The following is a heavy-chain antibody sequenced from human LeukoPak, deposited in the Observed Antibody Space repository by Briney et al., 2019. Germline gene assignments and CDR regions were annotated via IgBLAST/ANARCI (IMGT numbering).Heavy chain of an antibody. V-gene: IGHV4-61*02. Sequence: SETMSLTCTVSGGSINSGSDYWTWIRQPAGKGLEWIGRIHTTGTTTYNPSLKSRVTISLDTSKNQFSLKLNSVTAADTAVYYCARKGDVWGKGTTVTVSS. J-gene: IGHJ6*04. CDR2: IHTTGTT. CDR3: ARKGDV. CDR1: GGSINSGSDY.